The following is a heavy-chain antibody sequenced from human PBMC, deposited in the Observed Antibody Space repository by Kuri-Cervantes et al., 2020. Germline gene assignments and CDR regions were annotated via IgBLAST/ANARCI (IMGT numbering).Heavy chain of an antibody. J-gene: IGHJ2*01. CDR1: GFTFSSYG. Sequence: GGSLRLSCAASGFTFSSYGMHWVRQAPGKGLEWVAVISYDGSNKYYADSVKGRFTISRDNSKNTLYLQMNSLRAEDTAVYYCARRNYYDSSGYYYRTHRYFDLWGRGTLVTVSS. D-gene: IGHD3-22*01. CDR3: ARRNYYDSSGYYYRTHRYFDL. CDR2: ISYDGSNK. V-gene: IGHV3-30*03.